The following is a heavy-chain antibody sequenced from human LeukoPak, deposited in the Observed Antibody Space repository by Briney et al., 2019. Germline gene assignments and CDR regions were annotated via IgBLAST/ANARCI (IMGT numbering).Heavy chain of an antibody. CDR1: GYSISSGYY. Sequence: SETLSLTCSVSGYSISSGYYWGWIRQPPGKRLEWVGSISSSGNTYYNPTLKSRVTISVDTSKNQFSLKLSSVTAADTAVYYCARHYYDSSGYQEAWGQGTLVTVSS. CDR2: ISSSGNT. D-gene: IGHD3-22*01. V-gene: IGHV4-38-2*02. J-gene: IGHJ4*02. CDR3: ARHYYDSSGYQEA.